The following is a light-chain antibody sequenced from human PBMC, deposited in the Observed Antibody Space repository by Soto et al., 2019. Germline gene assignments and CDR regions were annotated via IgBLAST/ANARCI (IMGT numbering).Light chain of an antibody. CDR3: AAGDASMNGVV. J-gene: IGLJ2*01. CDR1: SSNIGNNA. Sequence: QSVLTQPPSVSEAPRQRVTISCSGSSSNIGNNAGNWYQQLPGKAPKLLIYYDDLLPSGVSDRFSGSKSGTSASLAISGLQSEDEADYYCAAGDASMNGVVFGGGTKLTVL. V-gene: IGLV1-36*01. CDR2: YDD.